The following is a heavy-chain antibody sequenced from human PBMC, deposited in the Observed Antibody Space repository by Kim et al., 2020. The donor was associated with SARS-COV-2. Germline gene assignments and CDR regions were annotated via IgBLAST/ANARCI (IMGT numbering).Heavy chain of an antibody. D-gene: IGHD3-9*01. V-gene: IGHV4-59*08. CDR3: ARQGDYDILTGYPNRFDP. J-gene: IGHJ5*02. Sequence: KSRVTISVDTSKNQFSLKLSSVTAADTAVYYCARQGDYDILTGYPNRFDPWGQGTLVTVSS.